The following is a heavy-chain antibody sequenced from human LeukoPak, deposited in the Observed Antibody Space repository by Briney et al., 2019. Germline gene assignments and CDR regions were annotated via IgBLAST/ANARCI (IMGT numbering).Heavy chain of an antibody. J-gene: IGHJ6*03. V-gene: IGHV2-70*11. CDR1: GFSLSTSGMC. D-gene: IGHD2-15*01. Sequence: ESGPTLVNPTQTLTLTCTFSGFSLSTSGMCVSWIRQPPVKALEWLARIDWDDDKYYSTSLKTRLTISKDTSKNQVVLTMTNMDPVDTATYYCARGSSCSYYYYMDVWGKGTTVTVSS. CDR2: IDWDDDK. CDR3: ARGSSCSYYYYMDV.